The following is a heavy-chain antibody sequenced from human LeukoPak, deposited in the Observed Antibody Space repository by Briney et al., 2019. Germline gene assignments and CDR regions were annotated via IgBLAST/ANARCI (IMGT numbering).Heavy chain of an antibody. Sequence: ASVKVSCKASGGTFSSYAISLVRQAPGQGLEWMGGIIPIFGTANYAQKFQGRVTITADESTSTAYMELSSLRSEDTAVYYCARDRDDSSGKFDYWGQGTLVTVSS. CDR3: ARDRDDSSGKFDY. V-gene: IGHV1-69*13. D-gene: IGHD6-19*01. CDR2: IIPIFGTA. CDR1: GGTFSSYA. J-gene: IGHJ4*02.